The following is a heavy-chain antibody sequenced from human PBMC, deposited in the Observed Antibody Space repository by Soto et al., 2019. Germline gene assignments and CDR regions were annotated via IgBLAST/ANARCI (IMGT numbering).Heavy chain of an antibody. CDR2: ISSSSSYI. J-gene: IGHJ5*02. CDR1: GFTFSSYS. Sequence: PGGSLRLSCAASGFTFSSYSMNWVRQAPGKGLEWVSSISSSSSYIYYADSVKGRFTISRDNAKNSLYLQMNSLRAEDTAVYYCAREVPEPRGYYDFWSGYPSARWLDPWGQGTLVTVSS. CDR3: AREVPEPRGYYDFWSGYPSARWLDP. V-gene: IGHV3-21*01. D-gene: IGHD3-3*01.